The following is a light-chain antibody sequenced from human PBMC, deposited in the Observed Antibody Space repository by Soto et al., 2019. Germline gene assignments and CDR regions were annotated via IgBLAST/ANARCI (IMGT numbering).Light chain of an antibody. CDR2: DAS. CDR3: QQYNTYST. J-gene: IGKJ1*01. Sequence: DIQMTQSPSTLSSSVGDRVTITCRASQSISSWLAWYQQKPGKPPKLLIYDASSLESGLQSRFSGSGSGTEFTLAISRLKPDDLATYYRQQYNTYSTFGQGTKVDIK. V-gene: IGKV1-5*01. CDR1: QSISSW.